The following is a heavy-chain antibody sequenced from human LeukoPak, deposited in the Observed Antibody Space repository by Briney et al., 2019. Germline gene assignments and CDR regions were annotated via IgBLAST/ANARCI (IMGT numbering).Heavy chain of an antibody. CDR2: IIPIFGTA. V-gene: IGHV1-69*13. CDR3: ARGVWSGYYTYQYYFDY. D-gene: IGHD3-3*01. Sequence: SVKVSCTASGGTFSSYAISWVRQAPGQGLEWMGGIIPIFGTANYAQKFQGRVTITADESTSTAYMELSSLRSEDTAVYYCARGVWSGYYTYQYYFDYWGQGTLVTVSS. CDR1: GGTFSSYA. J-gene: IGHJ4*02.